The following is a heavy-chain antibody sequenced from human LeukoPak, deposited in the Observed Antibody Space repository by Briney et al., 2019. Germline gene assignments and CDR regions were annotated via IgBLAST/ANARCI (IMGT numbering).Heavy chain of an antibody. V-gene: IGHV3-48*03. D-gene: IGHD3-22*01. CDR1: GFTFGDYA. CDR3: ASDASHFDSSGYFHNYYYDMDV. CDR2: IGNDGRMM. J-gene: IGHJ6*02. Sequence: GGSLRLSCTASGFTFGDYAMSWVRQAPGKGLEWVSYIGNDGRMMYYADSVKGRFTISRDSAKNSLYLQMNSLGADDTAVYYCASDASHFDSSGYFHNYYYDMDVWGQGTTVTVSS.